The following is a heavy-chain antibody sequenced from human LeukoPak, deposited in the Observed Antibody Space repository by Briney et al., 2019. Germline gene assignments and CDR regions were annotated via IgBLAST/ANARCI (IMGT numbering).Heavy chain of an antibody. J-gene: IGHJ6*03. V-gene: IGHV3-23*01. D-gene: IGHD2-15*01. CDR2: ISGSGGST. CDR1: GFTFSSYA. CDR3: ARAGREYCSGGSCYPYYYYYYYMDV. Sequence: GGSLRLSCAASGFTFSSYAMSWVRQAPGKGLEWVSAISGSGGSTYYADSVKGRFTISRDNSKNTLYLQMNSLRAEDTAAYYCARAGREYCSGGSCYPYYYYYYYMDVWGKGTTVTVSS.